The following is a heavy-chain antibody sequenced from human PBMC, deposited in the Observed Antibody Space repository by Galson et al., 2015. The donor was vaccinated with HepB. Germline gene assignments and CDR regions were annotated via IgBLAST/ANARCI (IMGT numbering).Heavy chain of an antibody. CDR1: GFTFSSYA. V-gene: IGHV3-23*01. Sequence: SLRLSCAASGFTFSSYAMSWVRQAPGKGLEWVSTINSGGSTYYADSLKGRFTISRDNSKNTLYLQMNSLRAEDTAVYYCAKRAVRGLSCFEYWGQGTLVTVSS. J-gene: IGHJ4*02. D-gene: IGHD3-16*02. CDR2: INSGGST. CDR3: AKRAVRGLSCFEY.